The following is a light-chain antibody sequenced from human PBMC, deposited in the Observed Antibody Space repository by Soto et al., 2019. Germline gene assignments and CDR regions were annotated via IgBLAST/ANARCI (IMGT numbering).Light chain of an antibody. CDR3: SSYTSSSTDV. CDR1: SSDVGGYNY. Sequence: QSVLTQPASVSGSPGQSITISCTGTSSDVGGYNYVSWYQQHPGKAPKLMIYEVNRRPSGVSNRFSGSKSGNTASLTISGLQAEDEADYYCSSYTSSSTDVFGTGTKVTVL. V-gene: IGLV2-14*01. J-gene: IGLJ1*01. CDR2: EVN.